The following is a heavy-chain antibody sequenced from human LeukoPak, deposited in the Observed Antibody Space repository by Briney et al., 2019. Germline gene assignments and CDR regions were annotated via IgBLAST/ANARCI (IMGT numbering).Heavy chain of an antibody. CDR1: GGSISSYY. V-gene: IGHV4-59*01. Sequence: SETLSLTCTVSGGSISSYYWSWIRQPPGKGLEWIGYIYYSGSTNYNPSLKSRVTISVDTSKNQFSLKLSSVTAADTAVYYCAGGGRLGVEYYFDYWGQGTLVTASS. CDR2: IYYSGST. J-gene: IGHJ4*02. CDR3: AGGGRLGVEYYFDY. D-gene: IGHD1-1*01.